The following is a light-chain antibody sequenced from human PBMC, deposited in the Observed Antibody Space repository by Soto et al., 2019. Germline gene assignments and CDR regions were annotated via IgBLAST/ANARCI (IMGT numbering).Light chain of an antibody. CDR1: QGSNTY. CDR2: AAS. Sequence: DIQMTQSPSSLSASVGDRVTITCRASQGSNTYLAWCQQKPGKAPRSIIYAASSLQSGVPSKFSGSGSGTDFTLTIRSLQPEDFATYYCQQYHSYPLTFGQGTRLEIK. CDR3: QQYHSYPLT. V-gene: IGKV1-16*02. J-gene: IGKJ5*01.